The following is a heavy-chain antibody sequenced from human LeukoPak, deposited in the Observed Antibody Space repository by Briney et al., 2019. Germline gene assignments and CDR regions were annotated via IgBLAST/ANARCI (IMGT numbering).Heavy chain of an antibody. V-gene: IGHV4-59*01. CDR3: ARAGTSRYYFYHYMDV. CDR2: IYYSGST. CDR1: GGSINSYY. D-gene: IGHD1-7*01. J-gene: IGHJ6*03. Sequence: SETLSLTCTVSGGSINSYYWNWIRQPPGKGLEWIGYIYYSGSTDYNPSLKSRVSISIETSKNQFSLKLSSVTAADTAMYYCARAGTSRYYFYHYMDVWGRGTTVTVS.